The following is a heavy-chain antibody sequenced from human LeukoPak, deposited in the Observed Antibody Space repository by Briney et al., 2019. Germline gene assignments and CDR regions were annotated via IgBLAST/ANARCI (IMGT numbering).Heavy chain of an antibody. CDR2: INWDGDST. CDR3: TKDAGYLTAYYFDH. Sequence: GGSLRLSCAASGFTFGDYTMHWVRQPPGKGLEWVSLINWDGDSTYYADSVRGRFTISRDNSKNSLYLQMDSLKTEDTAFYYCTKDAGYLTAYYFDHWGQGTLVTVSP. CDR1: GFTFGDYT. J-gene: IGHJ4*02. D-gene: IGHD5-18*01. V-gene: IGHV3-43*01.